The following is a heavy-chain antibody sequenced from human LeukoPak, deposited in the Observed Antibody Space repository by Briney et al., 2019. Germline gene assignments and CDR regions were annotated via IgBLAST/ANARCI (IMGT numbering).Heavy chain of an antibody. V-gene: IGHV5-51*01. J-gene: IGHJ4*02. Sequence: GESLKISCDGLGYXFSTYWSSWVRQRPGKGLVWMGIIYPDGSETRYDPSFEGQVTISADRSTSTAYLQWSSLRASDTAMYYCARASRDGYNQNFDHWGQGTLVTVSS. D-gene: IGHD5-24*01. CDR1: GYXFSTYW. CDR3: ARASRDGYNQNFDH. CDR2: IYPDGSET.